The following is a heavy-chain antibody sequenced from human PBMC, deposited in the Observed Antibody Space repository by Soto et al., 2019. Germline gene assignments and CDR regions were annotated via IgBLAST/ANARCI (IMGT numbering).Heavy chain of an antibody. J-gene: IGHJ4*02. CDR2: ISAYNGNT. V-gene: IGHV1-18*01. CDR1: GYTFTSYG. D-gene: IGHD3-10*01. Sequence: QVQLVQSGAEVKKTGASVKVSCKASGYTFTSYGISWVRQAPGQGLEWMGWISAYNGNTNYPQKLQGRATMTTDTSTSTAYMELRSLRSYDTAVYYCASLVSERFGELSLGYWGQGTLVTVSS. CDR3: ASLVSERFGELSLGY.